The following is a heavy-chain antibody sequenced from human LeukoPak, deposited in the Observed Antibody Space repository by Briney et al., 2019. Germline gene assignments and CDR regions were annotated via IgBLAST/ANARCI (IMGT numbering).Heavy chain of an antibody. J-gene: IGHJ4*02. CDR3: ANINGDFEYFNY. Sequence: GGSLRLSCAASGFTFSSYDMSWVRQAPGKGLEWVSAISGSGGSTYYADSVQGRFTISRDNPKNTLYLQMKSLRVEDTALYYCANINGDFEYFNYWGQGTLVTVSS. CDR1: GFTFSSYD. D-gene: IGHD2-21*02. CDR2: ISGSGGST. V-gene: IGHV3-23*01.